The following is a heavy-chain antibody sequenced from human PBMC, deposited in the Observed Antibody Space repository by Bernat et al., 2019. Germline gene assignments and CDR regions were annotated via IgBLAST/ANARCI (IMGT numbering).Heavy chain of an antibody. CDR3: ERTQALKPGPHYTLGGMDV. CDR2: ISSSSSSI. CDR1: GFTFSSYS. D-gene: IGHD2-2*02. J-gene: IGHJ6*04. Sequence: EVQLVESGGGLVKPGGSLRLSCAASGFTFSSYSMNWVRQAPGKGLEWVSYISSSSSSIYYSDSVKGRFTISRDNAKNSLYLQMNSLRAEDTAVYYCERTQALKPGPHYTLGGMDVWGKGTTVTVSS. V-gene: IGHV3-21*05.